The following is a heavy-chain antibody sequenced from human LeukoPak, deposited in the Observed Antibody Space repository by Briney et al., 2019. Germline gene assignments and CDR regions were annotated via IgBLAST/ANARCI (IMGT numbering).Heavy chain of an antibody. J-gene: IGHJ6*02. V-gene: IGHV3-66*01. D-gene: IGHD5-18*01. Sequence: GGSLRLSCAASGFTVSGNYMIWVRQAPGKGLEWVSVIYSGGSTYYADSVKGRFTISRDNSKNTLYLQMNSLRAEDTAVYYCARVGTDYYYGMDVWGQGTTVTVSS. CDR2: IYSGGST. CDR3: ARVGTDYYYGMDV. CDR1: GFTVSGNY.